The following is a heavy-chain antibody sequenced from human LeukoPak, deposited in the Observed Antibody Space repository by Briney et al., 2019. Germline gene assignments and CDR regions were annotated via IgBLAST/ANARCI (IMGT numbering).Heavy chain of an antibody. CDR2: INHSGST. CDR1: GGSFSGYY. V-gene: IGHV4-34*01. D-gene: IGHD5-18*01. Sequence: PSETLSLTCAVYGGSFSGYYWSWIRQPPGKGLEWIGEINHSGSTNYNPSLKSRVTISVDTSKNQFSLKLSSVTAADTAVYYCDVFRDTAMVEDYWGQGTLVTVSS. CDR3: DVFRDTAMVEDY. J-gene: IGHJ4*02.